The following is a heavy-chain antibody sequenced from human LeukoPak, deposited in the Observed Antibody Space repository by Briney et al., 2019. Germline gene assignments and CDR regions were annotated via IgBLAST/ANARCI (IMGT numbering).Heavy chain of an antibody. D-gene: IGHD3-22*01. V-gene: IGHV4-61*02. CDR1: SGSISSGTYY. CDR2: IYSSGST. Sequence: SETLSLTCTVSSGSISSGTYYWSWIRQPAGKGLEWIGRIYSSGSTNYNPSLKSRVTISVDTSKNQFSLKLSPVTAADTAVYYCARDLLHRGYAFDIWGRGTMVTVSS. CDR3: ARDLLHRGYAFDI. J-gene: IGHJ3*02.